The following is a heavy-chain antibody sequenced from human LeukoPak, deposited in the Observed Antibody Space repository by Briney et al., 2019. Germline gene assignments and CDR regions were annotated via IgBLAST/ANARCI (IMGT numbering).Heavy chain of an antibody. J-gene: IGHJ4*02. CDR2: IYHSGRA. V-gene: IGHV4-39*07. CDR3: ARDGSDNWGLFDS. CDR1: GDSISRGTYY. Sequence: KPSETLSLTCIVSGDSISRGTYYWGWIRQAPGKGLEWIGNIYHSGRAHYNPSLQSRATISVDTSKNRFFLKVSSVTAADTAVYYCARDGSDNWGLFDSWGQGTLLTVSS. D-gene: IGHD1-1*01.